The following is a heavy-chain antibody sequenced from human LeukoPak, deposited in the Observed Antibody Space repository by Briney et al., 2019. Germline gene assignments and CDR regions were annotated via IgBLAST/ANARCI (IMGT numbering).Heavy chain of an antibody. CDR1: GGAISSSRYY. Sequence: SETLSLTCTVSGGAISSSRYYWGWIRQPPGKGLEWSVSIYYSGSTYYNPSLKSRVTISVDTSKNQFSLKLSSVTAADTAVYYCARGRPQPVYCSGGSCYGDPNWFDPWGQGTLVTVSS. CDR3: ARGRPQPVYCSGGSCYGDPNWFDP. J-gene: IGHJ5*02. D-gene: IGHD2-15*01. V-gene: IGHV4-39*01. CDR2: IYYSGST.